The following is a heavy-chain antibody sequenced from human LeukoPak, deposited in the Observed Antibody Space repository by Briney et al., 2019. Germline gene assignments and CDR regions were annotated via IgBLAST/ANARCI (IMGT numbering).Heavy chain of an antibody. D-gene: IGHD2-21*01. J-gene: IGHJ4*02. CDR2: ISNGGGST. Sequence: GGPLRLSCAASGFTFNDYWMHWVRQAPGKGLVWVSTISNGGGSTYYADSVKGRFTISRDNSKNTLYLQMNSPRAEDTAVYYCAKDRTGEKSISGNYWGQGILVTVSS. CDR3: AKDRTGEKSISGNY. V-gene: IGHV3-23*01. CDR1: GFTFNDYW.